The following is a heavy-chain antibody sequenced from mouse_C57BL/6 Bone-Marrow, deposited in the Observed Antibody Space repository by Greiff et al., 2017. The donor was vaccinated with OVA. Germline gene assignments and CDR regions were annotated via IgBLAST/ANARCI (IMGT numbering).Heavy chain of an antibody. CDR2: IYPGDGDT. CDR3: ARYSWFAY. J-gene: IGHJ3*01. CDR1: GYAFSSSW. V-gene: IGHV1-82*01. Sequence: QVQLKQSGPELVKPGASVKISCKASGYAFSSSWMNWVKQRPGKGLEWIGRIYPGDGDTNYNGKFKGKATLTADKSSSTAYMQLSSLTSEDAAVYFCARYSWFAYWGQGTLVTVSA.